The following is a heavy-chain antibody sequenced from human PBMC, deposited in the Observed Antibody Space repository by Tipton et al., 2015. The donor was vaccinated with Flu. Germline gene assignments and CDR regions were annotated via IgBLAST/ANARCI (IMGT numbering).Heavy chain of an antibody. CDR3: MARAGKERNY. V-gene: IGHV4-31*07. CDR2: VHSTGTT. CDR1: GESISNDDYY. D-gene: IGHD5-24*01. J-gene: IGHJ4*02. Sequence: TLSLTCSVSGESISNDDYYWSWIRQFPDKGLEWMGYVHSTGTTHYNPSVEGRLTMSRGSSKNQFFLLLHSMTAADAAVYYCMARAGKERNYWGRGAQVTVSS.